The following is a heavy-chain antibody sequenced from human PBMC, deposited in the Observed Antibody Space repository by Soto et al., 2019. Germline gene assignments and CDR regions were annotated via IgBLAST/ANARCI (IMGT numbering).Heavy chain of an antibody. CDR1: GFTFSSYA. CDR3: ARDIYSSSFPRYYYYGMDV. CDR2: ISYDGSNK. V-gene: IGHV3-30-3*01. D-gene: IGHD6-6*01. J-gene: IGHJ6*02. Sequence: PGGSLRLSCAASGFTFSSYAMHWVRQAPGKGLEWVAVISYDGSNKYYADSVKGRFTISRDNSKNTLYLQMNSLRAEDTAVYYCARDIYSSSFPRYYYYGMDVWGQGTTVTVSS.